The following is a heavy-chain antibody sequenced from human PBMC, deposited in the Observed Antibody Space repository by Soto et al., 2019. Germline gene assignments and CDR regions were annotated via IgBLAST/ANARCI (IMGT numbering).Heavy chain of an antibody. Sequence: QEQLAESGGGVVQPGRSLRLSCTASGFTFSSFGMSWVRQAPGKGLEWVALIWYDGSKEYYADSVKGRFTISRDDSKNTVYLQMDSLRAEDTAVYYCTREGTFGSGSNEAWFDPWGQGTPVTVSS. V-gene: IGHV3-33*08. D-gene: IGHD6-25*01. CDR3: TREGTFGSGSNEAWFDP. J-gene: IGHJ5*02. CDR2: IWYDGSKE. CDR1: GFTFSSFG.